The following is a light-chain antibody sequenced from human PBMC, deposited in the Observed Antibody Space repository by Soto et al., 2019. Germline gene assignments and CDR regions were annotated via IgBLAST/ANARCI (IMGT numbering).Light chain of an antibody. J-gene: IGKJ5*01. V-gene: IGKV3-20*01. CDR1: QSVSSSY. Sequence: VLTQSPGTLSLSPGESATLSCRASQSVSSSYLAWYQQKPGQAPRLLIYGESSRATGIPDRLSGSGSGTDLTLTISRLEPEDFAVYYCQQYGSSLITFGQGTRLEIK. CDR3: QQYGSSLIT. CDR2: GES.